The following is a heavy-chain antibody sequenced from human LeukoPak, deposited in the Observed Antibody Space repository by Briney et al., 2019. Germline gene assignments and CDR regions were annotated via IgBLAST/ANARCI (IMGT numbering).Heavy chain of an antibody. D-gene: IGHD1-20*01. CDR2: ITDSGGGT. J-gene: IGHJ4*02. Sequence: GGSLRLSCAASGFTFSSYSMSWVRQAPGKGLEWVSAITDSGGGTYYADSVKGRFTISRDSSKNTLYLQMNSLRVEDTAVYYCARDSPVLTYWGQGTLVTVSS. CDR3: ARDSPVLTY. CDR1: GFTFSSYS. V-gene: IGHV3-23*01.